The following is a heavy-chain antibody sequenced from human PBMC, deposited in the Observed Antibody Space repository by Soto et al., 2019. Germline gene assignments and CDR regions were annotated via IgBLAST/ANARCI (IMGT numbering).Heavy chain of an antibody. Sequence: GSLRLSCAASGFTFSNYGMHWVRQAPGKGLEWVAVIWYDGNNKYYADSVKGRFTISRDNSNNTLYVQMASLRAEDTAVYYCARGLHSLFDYWGQGTLVTVSS. V-gene: IGHV3-33*01. CDR2: IWYDGNNK. CDR3: ARGLHSLFDY. J-gene: IGHJ4*02. D-gene: IGHD2-21*01. CDR1: GFTFSNYG.